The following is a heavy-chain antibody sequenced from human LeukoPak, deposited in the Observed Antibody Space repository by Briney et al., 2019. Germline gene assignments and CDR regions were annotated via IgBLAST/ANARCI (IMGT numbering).Heavy chain of an antibody. D-gene: IGHD4-17*01. CDR1: GFTLSGST. J-gene: IGHJ4*02. CDR2: IRSKANSYAT. Sequence: PGGSLKLSCAASGFTLSGSTIHWVRQASGKGLEWVGRIRSKANSYATAYAASVKGRFTISRDDSKNTAYLQMNSLKTEDTAVYYCTRLGDYGDYAASDFWGQGTLATVSS. V-gene: IGHV3-73*01. CDR3: TRLGDYGDYAASDF.